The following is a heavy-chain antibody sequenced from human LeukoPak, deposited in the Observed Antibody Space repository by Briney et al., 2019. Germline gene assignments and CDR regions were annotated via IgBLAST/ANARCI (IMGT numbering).Heavy chain of an antibody. CDR3: ARLVGYTHAHSDH. Sequence: GESLRISCEGSGYGFTSYWITWVRQMPGKDLEWMGRIDPSDSYTNYSPSFQGHVTISADKSINTAYLQWSTLKASDTAMYYCARLVGYTHAHSDHWGQGTLVTVSS. D-gene: IGHD5-18*01. V-gene: IGHV5-10-1*01. CDR1: GYGFTSYW. CDR2: IDPSDSYT. J-gene: IGHJ4*02.